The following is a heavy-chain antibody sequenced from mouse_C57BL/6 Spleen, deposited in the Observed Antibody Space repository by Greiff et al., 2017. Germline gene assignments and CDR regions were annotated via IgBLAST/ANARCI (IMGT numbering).Heavy chain of an antibody. J-gene: IGHJ4*01. CDR2: ISSGSSTI. D-gene: IGHD1-1*02. CDR3: ARSMAPYAMDY. Sequence: EVQVVESGGGLVKPGGSLKLSCAASGFTFSDYGMHWVRQAPEKGLEWVAYISSGSSTIYYADTVKGRFTISRDNAKNTLFLQMTSLRSEDTAMYYCARSMAPYAMDYWGQGTSVTVSS. V-gene: IGHV5-17*01. CDR1: GFTFSDYG.